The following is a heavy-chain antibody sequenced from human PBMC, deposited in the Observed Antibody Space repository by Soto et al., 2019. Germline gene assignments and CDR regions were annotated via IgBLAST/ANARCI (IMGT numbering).Heavy chain of an antibody. CDR1: RGSFGSYT. D-gene: IGHD4-17*01. CDR3: ARHSDYGDYDF. V-gene: IGHV1-69*02. Sequence: VQLVRSGAEVKKPGSLVKVSCKASRGSFGSYTISWVRQAHGQGLEWMGRIIPILNMTTYTQKLQGRVTITEDKSTNSAYMELTSLRSADTAVYYCARHSDYGDYDFWGQGTLVTVSS. J-gene: IGHJ4*02. CDR2: IIPILNMT.